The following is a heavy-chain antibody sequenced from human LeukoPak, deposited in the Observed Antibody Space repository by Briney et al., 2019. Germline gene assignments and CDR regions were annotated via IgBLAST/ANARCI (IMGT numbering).Heavy chain of an antibody. Sequence: GGSLRLSCAASGFTFSSYAMSWVRQAPGKGLEWVSAISGSGSSTYYADSVKGRFTISRDNSKNTLYLQMNSLRAEDTAVYYCAKSGSAVVYYFDYWGQGTLVTVSS. V-gene: IGHV3-23*01. CDR3: AKSGSAVVYYFDY. D-gene: IGHD5-18*01. CDR1: GFTFSSYA. J-gene: IGHJ4*02. CDR2: ISGSGSST.